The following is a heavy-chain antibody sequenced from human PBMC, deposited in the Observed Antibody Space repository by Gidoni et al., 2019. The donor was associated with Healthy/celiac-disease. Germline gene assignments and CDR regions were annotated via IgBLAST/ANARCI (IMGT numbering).Heavy chain of an antibody. CDR1: GGTFSSYA. V-gene: IGHV1-69*01. CDR3: ARDTFSHIDGDL. Sequence: VQLVQSGSEVKKPGSSVKVSCKASGGTFSSYASSWVRQAPGPGLERMGGSIPIFGTANDAQKFQGRVTITADESTSTAYMELSSLRSEDTAVYYCARDTFSHIDGDLWGRGTLGTVSS. CDR2: SIPIFGTA. J-gene: IGHJ2*01.